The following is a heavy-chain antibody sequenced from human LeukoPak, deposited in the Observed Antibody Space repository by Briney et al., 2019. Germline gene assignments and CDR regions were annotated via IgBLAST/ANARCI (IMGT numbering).Heavy chain of an antibody. CDR3: ARDWHSTHSGPDSSHPYYYMDV. J-gene: IGHJ6*03. Sequence: PGGSLRLSCAASGFTFSSYAMSWVRQAPGKGLEWVSAISGSGGSTYYADSVKGRFTISRDNSKNTLYLQMNSLRAEDTAVYYCARDWHSTHSGPDSSHPYYYMDVWGKGTTVTVSS. CDR2: ISGSGGST. CDR1: GFTFSSYA. V-gene: IGHV3-23*01. D-gene: IGHD3-22*01.